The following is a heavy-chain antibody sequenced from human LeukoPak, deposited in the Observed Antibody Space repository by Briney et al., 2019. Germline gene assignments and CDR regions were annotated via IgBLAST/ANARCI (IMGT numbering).Heavy chain of an antibody. Sequence: GGSLRLSCAASGFTFSSYAMSWVRQAPGKGLELVSSISGSGGSTYYADSVKGRFTISRDNSKSTLYLQMNSLRAEDTAVYYCAKDLLLGSYGYYDYWGQGTLVTVSS. CDR1: GFTFSSYA. V-gene: IGHV3-23*01. CDR3: AKDLLLGSYGYYDY. D-gene: IGHD5-18*01. J-gene: IGHJ4*02. CDR2: ISGSGGST.